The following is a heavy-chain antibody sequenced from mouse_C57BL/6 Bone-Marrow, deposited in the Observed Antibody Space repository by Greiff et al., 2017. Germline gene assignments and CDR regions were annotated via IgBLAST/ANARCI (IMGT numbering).Heavy chain of an antibody. CDR3: ARSGPLGRSFDY. CDR1: GYTFTSYW. Sequence: QVQLQQPGAELVKPGASVKMSCKASGYTFTSYWITWVKQRPGQGLEWIGDIYPTSGRTNYKEKFKSKAILTVDTSSNTAYMQLSSLTSEDSAVCYCARSGPLGRSFDYWGQGTTLTVSS. V-gene: IGHV1-55*01. CDR2: IYPTSGRT. J-gene: IGHJ2*01. D-gene: IGHD4-1*01.